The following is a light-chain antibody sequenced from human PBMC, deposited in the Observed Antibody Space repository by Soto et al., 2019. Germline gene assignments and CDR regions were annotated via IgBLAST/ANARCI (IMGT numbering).Light chain of an antibody. CDR1: SSDVGGYNY. J-gene: IGLJ1*01. CDR2: GVT. V-gene: IGLV2-14*01. Sequence: QSALTQPASVSGSPGQSITISCTGTSSDVGGYNYVSWYQQHPGKAPKLMIYGVTNRPSGVYNRFSGSKSGNTASLTISGLQAEDEADYYCSSYTSSSTPYVFGTGTKVTVL. CDR3: SSYTSSSTPYV.